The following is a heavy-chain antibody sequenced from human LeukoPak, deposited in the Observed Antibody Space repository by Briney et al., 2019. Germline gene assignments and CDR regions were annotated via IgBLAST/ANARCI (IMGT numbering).Heavy chain of an antibody. J-gene: IGHJ4*02. CDR3: ARRAGAYSHPYDY. Sequence: GGFLRLSCTVSGFTVSSNSMSWVRQAPGKGLEWVSFIYSGDTHYSDSVKGRFTISRDHSKNTLYLQMNSLRAEDTAVYYCARRAGAYSHPYDYWGQGTLVTVSS. D-gene: IGHD4/OR15-4a*01. CDR1: GFTVSSNS. CDR2: IYSGDT. V-gene: IGHV3-53*01.